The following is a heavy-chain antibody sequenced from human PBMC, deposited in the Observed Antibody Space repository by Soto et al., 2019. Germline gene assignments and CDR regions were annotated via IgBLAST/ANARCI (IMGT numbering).Heavy chain of an antibody. CDR2: INPSGGST. J-gene: IGHJ6*02. D-gene: IGHD2-21*02. Sequence: GASVKVSCKASGYTFTSYYMHWVRQAPGQGLERMGIINPSGGSTSYAQKFQGRVTMTRDTSTSTVYMELSSLRSEDTAVYYCARAQDCGGDCYSRKYYYYYGMDVWGQGTTVTVSS. CDR3: ARAQDCGGDCYSRKYYYYYGMDV. V-gene: IGHV1-46*01. CDR1: GYTFTSYY.